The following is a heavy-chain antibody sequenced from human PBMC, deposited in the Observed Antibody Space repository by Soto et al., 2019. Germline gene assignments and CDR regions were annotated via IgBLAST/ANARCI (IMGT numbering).Heavy chain of an antibody. J-gene: IGHJ3*02. Sequence: GGSLRLSCAASGFTFSSYSMNWVRQAPGKGLEWVSSISSSSSYIYYADSVKGRFTISRDNAKNSLYLKMNSLRAEDTAVYYCARDIFPNYYDSSGYPDAFDIWGQGTMVTVSS. CDR2: ISSSSSYI. V-gene: IGHV3-21*01. CDR1: GFTFSSYS. CDR3: ARDIFPNYYDSSGYPDAFDI. D-gene: IGHD3-22*01.